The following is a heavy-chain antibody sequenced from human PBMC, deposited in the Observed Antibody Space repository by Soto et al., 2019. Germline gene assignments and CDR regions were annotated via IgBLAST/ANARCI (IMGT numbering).Heavy chain of an antibody. J-gene: IGHJ4*02. D-gene: IGHD4-17*01. CDR2: IFPGDSDT. V-gene: IGHV5-51*01. Sequence: GESLKISCKASGYNFGVYWIGWVPQMPGKGLEWMGIIFPGDSDTRYSPSFQGQVTISADRSIRTAYLQWDSLKASDTAMYYCASSVLVPSTVNYFDFWGQGTLVTVSS. CDR1: GYNFGVYW. CDR3: ASSVLVPSTVNYFDF.